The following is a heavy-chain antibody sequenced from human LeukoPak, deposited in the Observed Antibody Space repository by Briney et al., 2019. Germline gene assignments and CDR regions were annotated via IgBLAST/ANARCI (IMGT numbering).Heavy chain of an antibody. J-gene: IGHJ4*02. D-gene: IGHD6-19*01. Sequence: SETLSLTCTVSGGSISSYYWSWIRQPPGKGLEWIGYIYYYGSTYYNPSLKSRVTISVDTSKNLFSLKPSSVTAADTAVYYCARGDSSAWLIDYWGQGTLVTVSS. CDR3: ARGDSSAWLIDY. V-gene: IGHV4-30-4*01. CDR1: GGSISSYY. CDR2: IYYYGST.